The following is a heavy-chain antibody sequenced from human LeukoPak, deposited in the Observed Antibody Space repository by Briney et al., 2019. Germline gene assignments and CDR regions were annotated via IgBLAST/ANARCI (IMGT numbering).Heavy chain of an antibody. CDR1: GFTVSSNY. V-gene: IGHV3-66*01. CDR2: IYSGGST. Sequence: GGSLRLSCAASGFTVSSNYMSWVRQAPGKGLEWVSVIYSGGSTYYADSVKGRFTISRDNSKNTLYLQMNSLRAEDTAVYYCARVPSDDSSGYYLGYFGYWGQGTLVTVSS. J-gene: IGHJ4*02. CDR3: ARVPSDDSSGYYLGYFGY. D-gene: IGHD3-22*01.